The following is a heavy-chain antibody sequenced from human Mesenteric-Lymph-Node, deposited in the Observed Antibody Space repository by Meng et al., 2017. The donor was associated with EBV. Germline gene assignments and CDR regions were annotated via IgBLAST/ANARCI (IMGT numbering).Heavy chain of an antibody. V-gene: IGHV4-4*02. Sequence: SGPGLVEPSGPRSLTCALAGASISMTNWWRLVRQPSGKGLEWIGEIFHSGSTNYNPSLKSRVTISLDKSTNQFSLNLTSVTAADTAVYYCARAPHGYGDIPLQFDYWGQGSLVTVSS. CDR3: ARAPHGYGDIPLQFDY. CDR1: GASISMTNW. CDR2: IFHSGST. J-gene: IGHJ4*02. D-gene: IGHD4-17*01.